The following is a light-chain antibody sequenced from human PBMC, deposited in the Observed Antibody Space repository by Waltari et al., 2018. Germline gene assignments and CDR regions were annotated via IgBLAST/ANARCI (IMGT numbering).Light chain of an antibody. CDR1: QVFSSC. Sequence: DIQMTQSPSSVSASVGDRVTITCRASQVFSSCLAWYPQQPGKAPKLLIYAASSLQSGVPSRFSGSGSGTDFTLTISSLQPEDFATYYCQQANSFPPRVTFGGGTKVEIK. CDR2: AAS. V-gene: IGKV1-12*01. J-gene: IGKJ4*01. CDR3: QQANSFPPRVT.